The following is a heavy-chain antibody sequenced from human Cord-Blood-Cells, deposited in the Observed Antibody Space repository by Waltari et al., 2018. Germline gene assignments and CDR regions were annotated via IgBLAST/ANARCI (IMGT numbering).Heavy chain of an antibody. V-gene: IGHV3-23*01. CDR1: GFTFSSYA. Sequence: EVQLLESGGGLVQPGGSLRLSCAASGFTFSSYAMSWVRQAPGKGLAWVSAISGSGGSTYYADSVKARFTISRDNSKNTLYLQMNILRAEDTAVYYCAKDRNCSGGSCPFDYWGQGTLVTVSS. D-gene: IGHD2-15*01. CDR3: AKDRNCSGGSCPFDY. J-gene: IGHJ4*02. CDR2: ISGSGGST.